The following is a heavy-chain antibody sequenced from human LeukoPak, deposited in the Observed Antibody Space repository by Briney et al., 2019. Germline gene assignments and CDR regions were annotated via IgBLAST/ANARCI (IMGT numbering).Heavy chain of an antibody. Sequence: GGSLRLSCAASGFTFSSYDMSWVRQAPGKGLGWVSSITLSGGNTFYADSVMGRFTVSRDNSKNTLYLQMNSLSAEDTAVYYCAKRGNPAVGHHYLDVWGKGTTVSVSS. CDR3: AKRGNPAVGHHYLDV. D-gene: IGHD1-26*01. J-gene: IGHJ6*03. CDR2: ITLSGGNT. CDR1: GFTFSSYD. V-gene: IGHV3-23*01.